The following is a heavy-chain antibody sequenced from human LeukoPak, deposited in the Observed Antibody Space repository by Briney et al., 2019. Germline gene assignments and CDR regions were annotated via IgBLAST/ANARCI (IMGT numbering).Heavy chain of an antibody. V-gene: IGHV4-34*01. CDR1: GGSFSGYY. Sequence: PSETLSLTCAVYGGSFSGYYWSWIRQPPGKGLEWIGEINHSGSTNYNPSLKSRVTISVDTSKNQFSLKLSSVTAADTAVYYCARRGIAAAGIHYWGREPWSPSPQ. CDR3: ARRGIAAAGIHY. CDR2: INHSGST. J-gene: IGHJ4*02. D-gene: IGHD6-13*01.